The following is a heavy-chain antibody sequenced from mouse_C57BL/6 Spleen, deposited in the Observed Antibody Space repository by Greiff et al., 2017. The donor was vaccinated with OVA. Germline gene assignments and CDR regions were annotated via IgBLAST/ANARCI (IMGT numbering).Heavy chain of an antibody. CDR2: IDPSDSET. D-gene: IGHD1-1*01. Sequence: QVHVKQSGAELVRPGSSVKLSCKASGYTFTSYWMHWVKQRPIQGLEWIGNIDPSDSETHYNQKFKDKATLTVDKSSSTAYMQLSSLTSEDSAVYYCAREGYYGSSSAWFAYWGQGTLVTVSA. J-gene: IGHJ3*01. CDR3: AREGYYGSSSAWFAY. CDR1: GYTFTSYW. V-gene: IGHV1-52*01.